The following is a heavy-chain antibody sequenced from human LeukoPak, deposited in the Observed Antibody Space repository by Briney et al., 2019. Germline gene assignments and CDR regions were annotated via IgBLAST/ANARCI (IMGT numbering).Heavy chain of an antibody. V-gene: IGHV3-74*01. CDR2: INSDGRST. CDR3: TRDKVYYGSGTYGY. J-gene: IGHJ4*02. D-gene: IGHD3-10*01. CDR1: GFTFSSYW. Sequence: TGGSLRLSCAASGFTFSSYWMHWVRQVPGKGLVWVSHINSDGRSTSYADSVKGRFTISRDNAKNTLYLQMNSLRAEDTAVYFCTRDKVYYGSGTYGYWGKGTLVTVSS.